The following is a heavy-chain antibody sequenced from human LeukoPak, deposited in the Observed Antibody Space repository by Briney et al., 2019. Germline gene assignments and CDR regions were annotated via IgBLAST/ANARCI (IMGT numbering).Heavy chain of an antibody. CDR2: ISIYDGNT. Sequence: ASVKVSCKSSGYTFANYGIDWVRQAPGQGLEWMGWISIYDGNTNYAQKVQGRVDMTTDTSTNTVYMELTSLRSDDTAVYYCARGGRHSADSFGSPFDYWGQGTLVTVSS. J-gene: IGHJ4*02. CDR3: ARGGRHSADSFGSPFDY. CDR1: GYTFANYG. V-gene: IGHV1-18*01. D-gene: IGHD3-3*01.